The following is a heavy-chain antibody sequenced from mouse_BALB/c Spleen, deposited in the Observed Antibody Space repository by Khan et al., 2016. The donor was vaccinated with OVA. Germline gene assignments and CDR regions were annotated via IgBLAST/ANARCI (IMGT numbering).Heavy chain of an antibody. J-gene: IGHJ3*01. CDR1: GYTFTNYV. D-gene: IGHD4-1*01. Sequence: VQLQQSGPELVKPGASVKMSCKASGYTFTNYVTHWVKQKPGQGLEWIGYINPHNDGTRFHEKFKGKATLTSDKSSSTAYMELSSRTSEDSAVYYCAREASNCDFSFAYWGQGTLVTVSA. V-gene: IGHV1S136*01. CDR2: INPHNDGT. CDR3: AREASNCDFSFAY.